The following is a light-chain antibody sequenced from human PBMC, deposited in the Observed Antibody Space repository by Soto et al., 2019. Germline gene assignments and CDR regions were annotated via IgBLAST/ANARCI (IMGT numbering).Light chain of an antibody. CDR1: QSVINNF. V-gene: IGKV3-20*01. CDR3: QQYSISPRA. J-gene: IGKJ1*01. Sequence: EVVLTQSPGTLSLSPGERATLSCRASQSVINNFLAWYQQKPGQAPRLLIYEAFKRAAGTPDRFSGSGSGTDFPLTINRLEPEDFAVYYCQQYSISPRAFGQGTKVEI. CDR2: EAF.